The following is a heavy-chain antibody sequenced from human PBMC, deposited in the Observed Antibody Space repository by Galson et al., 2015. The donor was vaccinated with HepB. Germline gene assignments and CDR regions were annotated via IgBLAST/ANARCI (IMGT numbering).Heavy chain of an antibody. CDR3: ARDDATGTTTRRSGGIERGSIIDY. Sequence: SLRLSCAASGFTFTSYTMNWVRQAPGKGLEWVSCISPSSSYIYYADSVKGRFTISRDNAKNSLFLQMNSLRAEDTAVYYCARDDATGTTTRRSGGIERGSIIDYWGQGTLVTVSS. D-gene: IGHD1-1*01. V-gene: IGHV3-21*01. CDR2: ISPSSSYI. J-gene: IGHJ4*02. CDR1: GFTFTSYT.